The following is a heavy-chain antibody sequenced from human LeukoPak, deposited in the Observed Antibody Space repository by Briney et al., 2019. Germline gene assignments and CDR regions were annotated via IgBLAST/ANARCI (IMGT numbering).Heavy chain of an antibody. CDR3: ARVGAYCTSTSCLDY. V-gene: IGHV1-18*01. Sequence: ASVKVSCKASGYTFTNYGISWVRQAPGQGLEWMGWISAYNGNTNYAQRLQGRVTMTTDTSTSTAYMELRSLTSDDTAVYYCARVGAYCTSTSCLDYWGQGTLVTVSS. D-gene: IGHD2-2*01. J-gene: IGHJ4*02. CDR2: ISAYNGNT. CDR1: GYTFTNYG.